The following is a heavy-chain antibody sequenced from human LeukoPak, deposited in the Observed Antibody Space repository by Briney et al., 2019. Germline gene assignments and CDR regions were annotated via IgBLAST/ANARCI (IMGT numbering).Heavy chain of an antibody. CDR3: AVPYDSSGYPDY. V-gene: IGHV3-48*01. Sequence: GGSLRLSCAASGFIFSQYSINWVRQAPGKGLEWVSHIRSTGDTFYADSVKGRFTISRDNSKNTLYLQMNSLRAEDTAVYYCAVPYDSSGYPDYWGQGTLVTVSS. D-gene: IGHD3-22*01. CDR1: GFIFSQYS. J-gene: IGHJ4*02. CDR2: IRSTGDT.